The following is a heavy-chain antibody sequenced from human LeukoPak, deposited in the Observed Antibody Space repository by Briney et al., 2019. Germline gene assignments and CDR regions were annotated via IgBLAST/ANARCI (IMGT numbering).Heavy chain of an antibody. CDR3: ARVYSYGYENDY. CDR2: INPNSGGT. Sequence: ASVKVSCKASGYTFTGYDMHWVRQAPGQGLEWMGWINPNSGGTNYAQKFQGRVTMTRDTSISTAYMELSRLRSDDTAVYYCARVYSYGYENDYWGQGTLVTVSS. V-gene: IGHV1-2*02. D-gene: IGHD5-18*01. J-gene: IGHJ4*02. CDR1: GYTFTGYD.